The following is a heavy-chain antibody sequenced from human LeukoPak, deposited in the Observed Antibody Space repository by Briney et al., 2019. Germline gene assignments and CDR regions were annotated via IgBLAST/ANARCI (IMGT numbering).Heavy chain of an antibody. V-gene: IGHV1-46*01. J-gene: IGHJ4*02. D-gene: IGHD3-16*01. CDR2: INPSCSST. CDR1: GYTFTSYY. Sequence: DSVKVSCQASGYTFTSYYMHWVRQAPGQGLEWMGIINPSCSSTSYAQKFQGRVTMTRDTSTSTVYMELSSLRSEDTAVYYCARTSDYVSSFDYWGQGTLVTVSS. CDR3: ARTSDYVSSFDY.